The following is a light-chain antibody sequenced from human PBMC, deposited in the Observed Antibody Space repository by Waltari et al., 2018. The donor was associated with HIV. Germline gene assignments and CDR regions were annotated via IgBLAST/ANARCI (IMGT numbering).Light chain of an antibody. V-gene: IGLV2-14*01. Sequence: QSALTQPASVSGSLGQSATLSCTGATSRLGCSNYVSWYQQPPGKAPKLIIHEVSNRPSGVSDRFSGSKSGNTASLTISGLQAEDESDYYCSSFITTTTHVVFGGGTRLTVL. CDR3: SSFITTTTHVV. CDR1: TSRLGCSNY. CDR2: EVS. J-gene: IGLJ2*01.